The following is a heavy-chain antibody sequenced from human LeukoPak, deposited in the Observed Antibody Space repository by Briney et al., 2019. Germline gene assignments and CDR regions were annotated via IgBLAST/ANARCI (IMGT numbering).Heavy chain of an antibody. J-gene: IGHJ4*02. CDR2: INPNSGGT. D-gene: IGHD4-17*01. Sequence: ASVKVSCKASGYTFTGYYMHWVRQAPGQGLEWMGWINPNSGGTNYAQKFQGRVTMTRDTSISTAYMELRSLRSDDTAVYYCARVPTALTTVTGVDYWGQGTLVTVSS. V-gene: IGHV1-2*02. CDR1: GYTFTGYY. CDR3: ARVPTALTTVTGVDY.